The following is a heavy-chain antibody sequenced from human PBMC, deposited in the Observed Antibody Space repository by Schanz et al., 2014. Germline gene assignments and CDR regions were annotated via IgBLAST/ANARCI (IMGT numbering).Heavy chain of an antibody. CDR1: GGTFSSYA. CDR2: MNPNSGTT. CDR3: ATCSGGTCHAKPVLDN. D-gene: IGHD2-15*01. Sequence: QVQLVQSGAEVKKPGSSVKVSCKASGGTFSSYAFSWVRQAPGQGLEWMGWMNPNSGTTGYAQKFQGRVTMTRNTSTSTAYMELRGLRSEDTAVYYCATCSGGTCHAKPVLDNWGQGTLVTVSS. J-gene: IGHJ4*02. V-gene: IGHV1-8*02.